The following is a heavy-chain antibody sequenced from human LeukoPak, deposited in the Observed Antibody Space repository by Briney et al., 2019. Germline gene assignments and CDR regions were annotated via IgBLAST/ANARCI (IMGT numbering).Heavy chain of an antibody. Sequence: GGSLRLSCAASGFTFSSYAMSWVRQAPGKGLEWVSAISGSGGSTYYADSVEGRFTISRDNSKNTLYLQMNSLRAEDTAVYYCAKDLWFGELRDYWGQGTLVTVSS. CDR1: GFTFSSYA. CDR2: ISGSGGST. CDR3: AKDLWFGELRDY. V-gene: IGHV3-23*01. J-gene: IGHJ4*02. D-gene: IGHD3-10*01.